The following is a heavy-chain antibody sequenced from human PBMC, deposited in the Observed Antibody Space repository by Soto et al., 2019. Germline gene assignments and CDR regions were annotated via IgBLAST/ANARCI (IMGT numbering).Heavy chain of an antibody. Sequence: PSETLSLTCAFSVGSISSGGYSWSWIRQPPGKGLEWIGYIYHRGSRNYNPFLRGRLTISLDTSKNQFSLRLSSVTSADTAVYYCARGLAPTIFGTVPTPNWFDPWGQGTQVTVSS. D-gene: IGHD3-3*01. V-gene: IGHV4-30-2*01. CDR1: VGSISSGGYS. J-gene: IGHJ5*02. CDR3: ARGLAPTIFGTVPTPNWFDP. CDR2: IYHRGSR.